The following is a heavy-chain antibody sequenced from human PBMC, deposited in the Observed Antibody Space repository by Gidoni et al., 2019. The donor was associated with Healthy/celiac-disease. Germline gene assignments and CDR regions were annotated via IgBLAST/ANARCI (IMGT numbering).Heavy chain of an antibody. CDR3: ARNGEMATITGVSGWFDP. CDR1: GGTFRSYA. J-gene: IGHJ5*02. Sequence: QVQLVQSGAEVKKPGSSVKASCKASGGTFRSYATSWVRQAPGQGLEWRGGIIPIFGTASDAQKFQGRVTITADKSTSTAYMELSSLRSEDTAVYYCARNGEMATITGVSGWFDPWGQGTLVTVSS. V-gene: IGHV1-69*06. CDR2: IIPIFGTA. D-gene: IGHD5-12*01.